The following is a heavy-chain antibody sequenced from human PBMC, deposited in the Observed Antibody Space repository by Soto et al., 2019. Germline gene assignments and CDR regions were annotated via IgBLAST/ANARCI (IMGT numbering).Heavy chain of an antibody. V-gene: IGHV3-21*01. J-gene: IGHJ3*02. CDR2: ISSSSSYI. CDR1: GCTFSSYS. Sequence: GGSLRLYCAASGCTFSSYSINWVRQAPGKGLEWVSSISSSSSYIYYADSVKGRFTISRDNAKNSLYLQMNSLRAEDTAVYYCARDFLYAFDIWGQRTMVTVSS. CDR3: ARDFLYAFDI.